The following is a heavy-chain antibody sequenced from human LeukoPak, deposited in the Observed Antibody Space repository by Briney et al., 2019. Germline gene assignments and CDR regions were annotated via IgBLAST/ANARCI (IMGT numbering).Heavy chain of an antibody. D-gene: IGHD2-8*02. V-gene: IGHV3-53*01. CDR3: ARGPVCTGGVCGFDY. CDR1: GFTVSSNY. CDR2: IYGGGST. J-gene: IGHJ4*02. Sequence: PGGSLRLSCAASGFTVSSNYMSWVRQAPGKGLEWVSVIYGGGSTYYADSVKGRFTISRDNSKNTLYLQMNSLRAEDTAVYYCARGPVCTGGVCGFDYWGQGTLVTVSS.